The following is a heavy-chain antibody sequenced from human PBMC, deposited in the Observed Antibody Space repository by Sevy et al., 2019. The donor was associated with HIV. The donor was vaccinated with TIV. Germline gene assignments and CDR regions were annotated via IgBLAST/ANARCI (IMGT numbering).Heavy chain of an antibody. CDR2: IKSKPDGGTT. J-gene: IGHJ6*02. D-gene: IGHD2-8*02. Sequence: GGSLRLSCAASGFTFTYAWMSWVRQAPGKGLEWVGRIKSKPDGGTTDYAAPVKGRFTISRDDSKNTVYLQMNSLKTEDTAVYYCATDPIIVLLVTDGMDVWGQGTMVTVSS. V-gene: IGHV3-15*01. CDR1: GFTFTYAW. CDR3: ATDPIIVLLVTDGMDV.